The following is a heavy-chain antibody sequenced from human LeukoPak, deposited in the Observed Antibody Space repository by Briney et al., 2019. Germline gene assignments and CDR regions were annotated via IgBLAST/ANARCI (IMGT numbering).Heavy chain of an antibody. CDR3: AKDELVRGYYYYYGMDV. D-gene: IGHD3-10*01. V-gene: IGHV3-43*02. J-gene: IGHJ6*02. Sequence: GGSLRLSCAASGFTFDDYAMHWVRQAPGKGLEWVSLISGDGGGTYYADSVKGRFTISRDNSKNSLYLQMNSLRTEDTALYYCAKDELVRGYYYYYGMDVWGQGTTVTVSS. CDR1: GFTFDDYA. CDR2: ISGDGGGT.